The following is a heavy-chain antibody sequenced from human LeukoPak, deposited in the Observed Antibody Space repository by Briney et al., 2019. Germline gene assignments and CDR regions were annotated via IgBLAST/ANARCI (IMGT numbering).Heavy chain of an antibody. J-gene: IGHJ4*02. Sequence: SETLSLTCTVSGDSISNYCWSWIRQPPGKGLEWIGYIYYSGSTNYNPSLKSRVSISADTSKNQFSLKLSSVTAADTAIFYCARHGRGFDYWGQGTLVTVSS. D-gene: IGHD1-1*01. CDR1: GDSISNYC. V-gene: IGHV4-59*08. CDR3: ARHGRGFDY. CDR2: IYYSGST.